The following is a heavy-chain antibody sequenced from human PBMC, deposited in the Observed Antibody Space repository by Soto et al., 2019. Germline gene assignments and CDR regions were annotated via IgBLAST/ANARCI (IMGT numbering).Heavy chain of an antibody. Sequence: EVHLVESGGGLVQTGGSLRLSCAIFESTVSRDWMNWVRQAPGKGLEWVAHINQDGSEKYYVDSVKGRLTISRDNAKKSLYLQMNSLRPADADMYYCSGGVGDAFWGQGTLVTVSS. CDR1: ESTVSRDW. D-gene: IGHD1-26*01. J-gene: IGHJ4*02. CDR2: INQDGSEK. CDR3: SGGVGDAF. V-gene: IGHV3-7*04.